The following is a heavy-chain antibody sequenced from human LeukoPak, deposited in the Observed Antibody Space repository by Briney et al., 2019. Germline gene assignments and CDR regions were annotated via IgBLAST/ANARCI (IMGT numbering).Heavy chain of an antibody. J-gene: IGHJ4*02. V-gene: IGHV5-51*01. CDR2: IYPGDSDT. CDR3: ATSSSSYRNDY. D-gene: IGHD6-13*01. CDR1: GYSFNTYW. Sequence: GESLKISCKGSGYSFNTYWIGWVRHMPGKGLEWMGIIYPGDSDTRYSPSFQGQVTISADKSISTAYLQWNSLKVSDSAIYYCATSSSSYRNDYSGPGTLVTVSS.